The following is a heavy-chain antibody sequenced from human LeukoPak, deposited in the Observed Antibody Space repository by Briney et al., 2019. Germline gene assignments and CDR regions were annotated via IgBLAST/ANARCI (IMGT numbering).Heavy chain of an antibody. CDR3: ATLSGYYRFYFDY. CDR2: FDPEDGET. Sequence: ASVKVSCKVSGYTLTELSMHWVRQAPGKGLEWMGDFDPEDGETIYAQKSQGRVTMTEDTSTDTAYMELSSLRSEDTAVYYCATLSGYYRFYFDYWGQGTLVTVSS. CDR1: GYTLTELS. V-gene: IGHV1-24*01. J-gene: IGHJ4*02. D-gene: IGHD3-22*01.